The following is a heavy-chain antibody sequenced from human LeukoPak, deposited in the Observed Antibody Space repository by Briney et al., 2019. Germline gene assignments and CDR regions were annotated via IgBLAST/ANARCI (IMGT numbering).Heavy chain of an antibody. CDR3: ATGPRNDP. D-gene: IGHD1-14*01. J-gene: IGHJ5*02. CDR1: GYPFTKWE. Sequence: ASVKVSFKTSGYPFTKWEINWVRQAAGQGLEWLGWIHPDNGNTYYAQRFRGRVTMSRDTSTTTAYMELSGLRSNDTAAYFCATGPRNDPWGQGTLVTVSS. CDR2: IHPDNGNT. V-gene: IGHV1-8*01.